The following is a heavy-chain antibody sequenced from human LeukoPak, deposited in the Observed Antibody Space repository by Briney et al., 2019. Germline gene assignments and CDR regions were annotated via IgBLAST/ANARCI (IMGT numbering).Heavy chain of an antibody. Sequence: ASVKVSCKASGYTFTSYAMNWVRQAPGQGLEWMGWINTNTGNPTYAQGFAGRFVFSLDTSVSTAYLQISSLKAEDTAVYYCATSYCTNGVCYVDYPQFNYWGQGTLVTVSS. CDR3: ATSYCTNGVCYVDYPQFNY. V-gene: IGHV7-4-1*02. CDR2: INTNTGNP. J-gene: IGHJ4*02. CDR1: GYTFTSYA. D-gene: IGHD2-8*01.